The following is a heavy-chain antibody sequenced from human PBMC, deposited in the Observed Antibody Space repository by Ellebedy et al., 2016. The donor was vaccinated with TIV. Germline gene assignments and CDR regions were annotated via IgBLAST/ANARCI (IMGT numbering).Heavy chain of an antibody. J-gene: IGHJ4*02. CDR3: ARDLTSAAADY. D-gene: IGHD6-13*01. CDR1: GFTFSSYG. CDR2: IWYDGSNK. Sequence: GESLKISCAASGFTFSSYGMHWVRQAPGKGLEWVAVIWYDGSNKYYADSVKGRFTISRDNSKNTLYLQMNSQRAEDTAVYYCARDLTSAAADYWGQGTLVTVSS. V-gene: IGHV3-33*01.